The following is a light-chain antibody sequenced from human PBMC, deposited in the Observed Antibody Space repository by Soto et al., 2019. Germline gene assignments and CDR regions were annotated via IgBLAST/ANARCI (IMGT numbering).Light chain of an antibody. Sequence: DIQMTQSPSSLSASAGDRVTITCRASQSISGYLNWYQQKPGKAPKLLIYAASNLQSGVPSRFSGSGSGTDFTLTISCLQPEDFATYVCQQSHTTPYTFGQGTKLEI. CDR1: QSISGY. CDR2: AAS. J-gene: IGKJ2*01. V-gene: IGKV1-39*01. CDR3: QQSHTTPYT.